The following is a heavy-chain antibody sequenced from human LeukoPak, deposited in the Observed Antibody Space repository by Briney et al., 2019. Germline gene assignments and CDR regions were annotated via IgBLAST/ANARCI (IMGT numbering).Heavy chain of an antibody. V-gene: IGHV3-23*01. CDR2: ISNSGGTI. D-gene: IGHD3-22*01. J-gene: IGHJ3*02. Sequence: PGGTLRLSCAASGFTFRNSGMTWVRQAPGKGLEWVSSISNSGGTIYYADSVKGRFTISRDNTKNTVYLQVNSLRAEDTALYYCAKVAGRDSRYDPFDIWGEGTMVTVSS. CDR1: GFTFRNSG. CDR3: AKVAGRDSRYDPFDI.